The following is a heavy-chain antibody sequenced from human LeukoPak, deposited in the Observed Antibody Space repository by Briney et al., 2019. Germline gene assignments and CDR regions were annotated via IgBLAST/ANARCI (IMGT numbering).Heavy chain of an antibody. Sequence: GGSLRLSCAASGFTFSSYSMNWVRQAPGKGLEWVSSISSSSSYIYYADSVKGRFTISRDNAKNSLYLQMNSLRAEDTAVYYCARVDDCSGGSCYSPSPWGQGTLVTVSS. CDR2: ISSSSSYI. V-gene: IGHV3-21*01. D-gene: IGHD2-15*01. CDR1: GFTFSSYS. J-gene: IGHJ5*02. CDR3: ARVDDCSGGSCYSPSP.